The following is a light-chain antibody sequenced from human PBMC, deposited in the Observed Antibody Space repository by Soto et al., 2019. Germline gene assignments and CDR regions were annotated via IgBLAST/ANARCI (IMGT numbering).Light chain of an antibody. V-gene: IGKV1-5*01. CDR1: QSISSW. CDR2: DAS. CDR3: QHYNGFYT. Sequence: DIQMTQSPSTLSVYVGDRVTITCRASQSISSWLAWYQQKPGKAPKLLIYDASSLQGGVPSRFSGSGSGTEFPLTISSLQPDDFATYYCQHYNGFYTFGQGTKLEIK. J-gene: IGKJ2*01.